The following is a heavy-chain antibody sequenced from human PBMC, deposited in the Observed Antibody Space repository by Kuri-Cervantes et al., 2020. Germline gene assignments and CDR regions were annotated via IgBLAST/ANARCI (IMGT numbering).Heavy chain of an antibody. V-gene: IGHV3-15*01. D-gene: IGHD1-14*01. Sequence: GESLKISCVASGFTFSNAWMSWVRQAPGKGLEWFGRIKSKTNGATTDYAAPVKGRFSISRDDSKNTLYQQMNSLKAEDTAVYYCTTGVCGTWGQGTLVTVSS. CDR2: IKSKTNGATT. CDR3: TTGVCGT. J-gene: IGHJ5*02. CDR1: GFTFSNAW.